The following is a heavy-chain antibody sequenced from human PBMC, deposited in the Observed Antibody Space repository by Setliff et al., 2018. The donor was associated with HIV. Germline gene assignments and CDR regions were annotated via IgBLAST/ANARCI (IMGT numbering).Heavy chain of an antibody. CDR1: GGSISSSSYY. CDR2: IYYSGSN. D-gene: IGHD3-3*01. V-gene: IGHV4-39*01. Sequence: SETLSLTCTVSGGSISSSSYYWGWSRQPTGKGLEWIGSIYYSGSNYYNPYLKIRVTISTDTSKNHVSLKLSYVTAADTVVYYCARHERSIFGVTYSYYMDVWGKGTTVTVSS. J-gene: IGHJ6*03. CDR3: ARHERSIFGVTYSYYMDV.